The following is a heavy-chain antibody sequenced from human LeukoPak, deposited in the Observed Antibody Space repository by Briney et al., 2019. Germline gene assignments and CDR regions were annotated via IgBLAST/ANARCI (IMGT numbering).Heavy chain of an antibody. CDR3: ARDLAWGAFDY. CDR1: GFTFSSYE. J-gene: IGHJ4*02. CDR2: VSPPGGGT. V-gene: IGHV3-23*01. Sequence: GGSLRLSRAASGFTFSSYEMNWVRQAPGKGLEWLSGVSPPGGGTYYADSVKGRFTISRDDSENTLSLQMNSLRVEDTAIYYCARDLAWGAFDYWGQGTLVTVSS. D-gene: IGHD7-27*01.